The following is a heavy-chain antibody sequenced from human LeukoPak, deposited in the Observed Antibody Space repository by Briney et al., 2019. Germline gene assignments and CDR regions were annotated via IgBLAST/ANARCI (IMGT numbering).Heavy chain of an antibody. CDR1: GFTFSSYA. CDR3: AKGENVRYCSGGSCLPFDY. V-gene: IGHV3-23*01. CDR2: ISGSGGST. J-gene: IGHJ4*02. Sequence: GGSLRLSCEASGFTFSSYAMSWVRQAPGKGLEWVSAISGSGGSTYYADSVKGRFTISRDNSKNTLYLQMNSLRAEDTAVYYCAKGENVRYCSGGSCLPFDYWGQGTLVTVSS. D-gene: IGHD2-15*01.